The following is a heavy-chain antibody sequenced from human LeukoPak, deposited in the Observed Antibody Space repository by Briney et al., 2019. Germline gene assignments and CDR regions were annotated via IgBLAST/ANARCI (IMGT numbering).Heavy chain of an antibody. J-gene: IGHJ4*02. CDR1: GFTFSSYA. CDR3: ARDGRLQLRGLFDY. Sequence: PGRSLRLSCAASGFTFSSYAMHWVRQAPGKGLEWVAVISYDGSNKYYADSVKGRFTISRDNSKNTLYLQMNSLRAEDTAVYYCARDGRLQLRGLFDYWGQGTLVTVSS. D-gene: IGHD5-24*01. V-gene: IGHV3-30-3*01. CDR2: ISYDGSNK.